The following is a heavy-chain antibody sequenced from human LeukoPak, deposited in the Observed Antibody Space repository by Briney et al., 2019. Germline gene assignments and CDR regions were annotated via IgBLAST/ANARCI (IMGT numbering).Heavy chain of an antibody. CDR2: IYSSGNT. D-gene: IGHD4-23*01. Sequence: PETLSLTCAVSGASISSSNYYWGWVRQSPGKGLEWIGNIYSSGNTYYNASLKSRVTMYIDTSKNQFSLKLSSVTAADTAVYYCGRVGAAHPSDYGGYYYFDYWGQGTLVTVSS. V-gene: IGHV4-39*07. J-gene: IGHJ4*02. CDR1: GASISSSNYY. CDR3: GRVGAAHPSDYGGYYYFDY.